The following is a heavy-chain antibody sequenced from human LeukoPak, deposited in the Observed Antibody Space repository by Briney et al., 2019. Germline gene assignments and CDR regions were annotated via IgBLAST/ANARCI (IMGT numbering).Heavy chain of an antibody. CDR1: GSTYNYY. D-gene: IGHD3-3*01. V-gene: IGHV4-59*01. J-gene: IGHJ5*02. Sequence: SETLSLTCTVSGSTYNYYWSWIRQPPGKGLEWIGYIYYSGSTNYNPSLKSRVTISVDASKNQFSLKVDSVSAADTAVYYCARGDYDFWSGNWRFDPWGQGTLVTVSS. CDR3: ARGDYDFWSGNWRFDP. CDR2: IYYSGST.